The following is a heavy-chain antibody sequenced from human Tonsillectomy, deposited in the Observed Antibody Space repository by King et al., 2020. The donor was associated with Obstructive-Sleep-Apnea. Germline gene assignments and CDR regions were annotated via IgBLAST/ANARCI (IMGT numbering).Heavy chain of an antibody. CDR2: TYYTGTT. D-gene: IGHD3-22*01. J-gene: IGHJ4*02. CDR1: GGSIGSNSYY. V-gene: IGHV4-39*06. Sequence: RLQLQESGPGLVKPSETLSLTCTVSGGSIGSNSYYWGWIRQPPGKGLEWIGNTYYTGTTFYNPSLKGRVPISVETSKNQFSFILTSVTAGDPAVYYCASESLYYYDSSGYYYRTPDYWGQGTLVTVSS. CDR3: ASESLYYYDSSGYYYRTPDY.